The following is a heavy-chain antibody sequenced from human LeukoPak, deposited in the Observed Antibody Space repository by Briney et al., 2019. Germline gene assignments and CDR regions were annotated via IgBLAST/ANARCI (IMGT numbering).Heavy chain of an antibody. CDR1: GFTFDDYA. J-gene: IGHJ3*02. Sequence: GGSLRLSCAASGFTFDDYAMHWVRQAPGKGLEWVSGISWNSGSIGYADSVKGRFTISRDNAKNSLYLQMNSLRAEDTALYYCAKDIGWFGENDAFDIWGQGTMATVSS. V-gene: IGHV3-9*01. CDR3: AKDIGWFGENDAFDI. CDR2: ISWNSGSI. D-gene: IGHD3-10*01.